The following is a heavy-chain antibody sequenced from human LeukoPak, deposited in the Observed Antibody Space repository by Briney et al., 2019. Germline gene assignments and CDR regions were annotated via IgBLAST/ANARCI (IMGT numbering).Heavy chain of an antibody. CDR2: MNPNSGNT. D-gene: IGHD3-10*01. J-gene: IGHJ4*02. CDR1: GYTFTNYD. V-gene: IGHV1-8*01. Sequence: ASVKVSRKASGYTFTNYDINWVRQATGQGLEWMGWMNPNSGNTGYAQKFQGRVTMTRNTSISTAYMELSSLRSEDTAVYYCARGPHSGSYYDYWGQGTLVTVSS. CDR3: ARGPHSGSYYDY.